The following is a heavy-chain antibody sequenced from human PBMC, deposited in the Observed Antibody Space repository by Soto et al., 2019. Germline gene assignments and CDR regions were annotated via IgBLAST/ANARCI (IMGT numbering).Heavy chain of an antibody. CDR2: INHSGST. Sequence: SEAVSLTCAGYGGSFSGYYWSWIRQPPGKGLEWIGEINHSGSTNYNPSLKSRVTISVDTSKNQFSLKLSSVTAADTAVYYCARDGPAFSGSYYLYWGQGTL. CDR1: GGSFSGYY. V-gene: IGHV4-34*01. CDR3: ARDGPAFSGSYYLY. J-gene: IGHJ4*02. D-gene: IGHD1-26*01.